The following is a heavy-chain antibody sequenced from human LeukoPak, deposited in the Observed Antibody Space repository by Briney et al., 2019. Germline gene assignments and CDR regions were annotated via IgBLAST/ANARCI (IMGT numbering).Heavy chain of an antibody. CDR3: AKGQISAADY. J-gene: IGHJ4*02. V-gene: IGHV3-53*01. Sequence: GGSLRLSCAASGFTVSSNYMSWVRQAPGKGLEWVSIIYSDGRTYYADSVKGRFTISRDNSENTLYLQMNTLRAEDTAVYYCAKGQISAADYWGQGTLVTVSS. D-gene: IGHD6-13*01. CDR1: GFTVSSNY. CDR2: IYSDGRT.